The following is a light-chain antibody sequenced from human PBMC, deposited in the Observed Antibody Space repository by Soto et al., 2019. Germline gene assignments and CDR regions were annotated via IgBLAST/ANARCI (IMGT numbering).Light chain of an antibody. Sequence: DIQMTQSPSSVSASVGDRVTITCRASQGISSRLAWYQHHPGKAPKLLIYAATNLQSGVPSRFSGSGSGTDFTLTISSLQPEDFATYYCQPANSFPLTFGGGTKVEIK. J-gene: IGKJ4*01. V-gene: IGKV1-12*01. CDR2: AAT. CDR1: QGISSR. CDR3: QPANSFPLT.